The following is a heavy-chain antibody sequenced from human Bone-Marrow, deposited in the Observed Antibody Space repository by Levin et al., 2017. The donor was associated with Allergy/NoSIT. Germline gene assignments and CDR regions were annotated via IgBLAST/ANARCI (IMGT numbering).Heavy chain of an antibody. Sequence: LSLTCAASGFTFSNYWMGWVRPAPGEGLQWVANIKTDGSAMDYVDSVKGRFTISRDNAKNSLYLQMDSLRVEDTAVYYCTKDHYYDQYWGQGTPVIVAS. D-gene: IGHD3-16*01. J-gene: IGHJ4*02. CDR1: GFTFSNYW. CDR3: TKDHYYDQY. CDR2: IKTDGSAM. V-gene: IGHV3-7*01.